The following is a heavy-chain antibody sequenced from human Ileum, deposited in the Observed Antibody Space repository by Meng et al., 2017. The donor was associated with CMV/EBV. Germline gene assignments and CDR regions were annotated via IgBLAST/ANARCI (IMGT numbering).Heavy chain of an antibody. CDR1: GFNFNNYP. V-gene: IGHV3-74*01. Sequence: SCAASGFNFNNYPMHWVRQAPGKGLVWVSRINDDGSSRSYADSVKGRFTVSRDNAKNTLYLQMNSLRAEDTAVYYCTREVAPDDFWTPWGQGTLVTVSS. J-gene: IGHJ5*02. D-gene: IGHD3-3*01. CDR2: INDDGSSR. CDR3: TREVAPDDFWTP.